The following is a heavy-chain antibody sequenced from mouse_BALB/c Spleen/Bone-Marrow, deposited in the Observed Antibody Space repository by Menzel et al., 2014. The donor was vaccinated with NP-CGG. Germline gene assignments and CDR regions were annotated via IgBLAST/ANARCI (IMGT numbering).Heavy chain of an antibody. V-gene: IGHV1S56*01. Sequence: QVQLQQPGPELVKPGASVRISCKASGYTFTSYYIHWVKQRPGQGLEWIRWIYPGNVNTKYNEKFKGKATLTADKSSSTAYMQLSSLTSEDSAVYFCARDYDYDAWFAYWGQGTLVTVSA. D-gene: IGHD2-4*01. CDR3: ARDYDYDAWFAY. CDR1: GYTFTSYY. CDR2: IYPGNVNT. J-gene: IGHJ3*01.